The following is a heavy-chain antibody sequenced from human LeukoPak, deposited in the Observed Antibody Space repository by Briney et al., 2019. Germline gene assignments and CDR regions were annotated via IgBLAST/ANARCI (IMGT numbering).Heavy chain of an antibody. CDR2: IYSDNT. D-gene: IGHD4/OR15-4a*01. Sequence: GGSPRLSCTVSGFTVSTNSMSWVRQAPGKGPEWVSFIYSDNTHYSDSVKGRFTISRDNSKNTLYLQMNSLRAEDTAVYYCARRAGAYSHPYDYWGQGTLVTVSS. CDR1: GFTVSTNS. J-gene: IGHJ4*02. CDR3: ARRAGAYSHPYDY. V-gene: IGHV3-53*01.